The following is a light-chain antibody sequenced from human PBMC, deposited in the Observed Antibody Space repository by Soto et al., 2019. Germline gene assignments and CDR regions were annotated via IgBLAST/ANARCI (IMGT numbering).Light chain of an antibody. CDR1: QSVSSN. Sequence: EIVMTQSPVTLSVSPGERATLCCRASQSVSSNLAWYQQNPGQAPSLLIYGAFTRATGIPARFSGTGSGTECTLTISSLQSEDVALYYCQQYNDWPLTFGQGTKVDIK. CDR3: QQYNDWPLT. J-gene: IGKJ1*01. V-gene: IGKV3-15*01. CDR2: GAF.